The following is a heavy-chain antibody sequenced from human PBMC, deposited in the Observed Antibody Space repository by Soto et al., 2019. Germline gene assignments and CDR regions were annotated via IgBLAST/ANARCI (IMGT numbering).Heavy chain of an antibody. CDR3: ARGSIAVTYNWFDP. Sequence: QVQLQESGPGLVKPSETLSLTCTVSGGSISNYYWSWIRQPPGKGLEWIGYIYYSGSTNYNPSLKSRVTISVDTSKNQFSLKLSSVTAADTVVYYCARGSIAVTYNWFDPWGQGTLVTVSS. V-gene: IGHV4-59*01. D-gene: IGHD6-19*01. CDR1: GGSISNYY. J-gene: IGHJ5*02. CDR2: IYYSGST.